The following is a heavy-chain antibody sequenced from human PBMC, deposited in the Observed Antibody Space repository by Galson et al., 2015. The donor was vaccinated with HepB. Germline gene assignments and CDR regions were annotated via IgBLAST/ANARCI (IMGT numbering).Heavy chain of an antibody. CDR2: INPNSGGT. J-gene: IGHJ4*02. CDR3: ARGAACTNGVCYFVFDY. Sequence: SVKVSCKASGYTFTGYYMHWVRQAPGQGLEWMGWINPNSGGTNYAQKFQGWVTMTRDTSISTAYMELSRLRSDDTAVYYCARGAACTNGVCYFVFDYWGQGTLVTVSS. V-gene: IGHV1-2*04. D-gene: IGHD2-8*01. CDR1: GYTFTGYY.